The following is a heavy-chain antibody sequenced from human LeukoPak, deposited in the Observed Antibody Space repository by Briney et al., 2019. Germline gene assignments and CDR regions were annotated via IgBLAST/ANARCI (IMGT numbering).Heavy chain of an antibody. D-gene: IGHD2-15*01. J-gene: IGHJ4*02. CDR1: GFTFNKYA. CDR3: ARDETRRGCSGVTCYSDFDY. V-gene: IGHV3-23*01. Sequence: PGGSLRLSCPASGFTFNKYAMNWVRQPPGKGLEWVSSMSGIGSTYYANSLKGRFTISRDNSKHTVSLQMNSLRAEDTAVYYCARDETRRGCSGVTCYSDFDYWGQGTLVTVSS. CDR2: MSGIGST.